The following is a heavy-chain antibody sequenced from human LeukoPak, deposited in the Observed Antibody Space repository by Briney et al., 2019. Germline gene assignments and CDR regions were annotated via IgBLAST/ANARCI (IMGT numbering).Heavy chain of an antibody. V-gene: IGHV1-69*05. Sequence: SVKVSCKASGGTFSSYATSWVRQAPGQGLEWMGGIIPIFGTANYAQKFQGRVTITTDESTSTAYMELSSLRSEDTAVYYCARTYDSSGSVPPDYFDYWGQGTLVTVSS. J-gene: IGHJ4*02. CDR2: IIPIFGTA. CDR3: ARTYDSSGSVPPDYFDY. CDR1: GGTFSSYA. D-gene: IGHD3-22*01.